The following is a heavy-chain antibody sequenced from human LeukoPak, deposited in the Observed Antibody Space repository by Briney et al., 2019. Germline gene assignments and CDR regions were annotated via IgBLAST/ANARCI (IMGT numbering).Heavy chain of an antibody. Sequence: PGGSLRLSCAASGFTFDDYGMSWVRQAPGKGLEWVSGINWNGGSTGYADSVKGRFTISRDNAKNSLYLQMNSLRAEDTALYYCARVICSSTSCYAGNFDYWGQGTLVTVSS. J-gene: IGHJ4*02. CDR1: GFTFDDYG. D-gene: IGHD2-2*01. V-gene: IGHV3-20*04. CDR2: INWNGGST. CDR3: ARVICSSTSCYAGNFDY.